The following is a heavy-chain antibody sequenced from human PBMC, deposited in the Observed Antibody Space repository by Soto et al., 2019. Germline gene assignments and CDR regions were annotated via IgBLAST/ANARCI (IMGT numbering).Heavy chain of an antibody. D-gene: IGHD3-22*01. CDR1: GFTFSTFG. V-gene: IGHV3-30*18. CDR3: EKDHRWGRTMIEMSPGWFDP. Sequence: QVQLVESGGGVVQPGRSLRLSCTVSGFTFSTFGMYWLRQAPGKGLEWVAAISSDGRNENYADSVKGRFTVSRDNSKNTLYLEMNSLRDADTAVYYCEKDHRWGRTMIEMSPGWFDPWGQGSLVIVSS. CDR2: ISSDGRNE. J-gene: IGHJ5*02.